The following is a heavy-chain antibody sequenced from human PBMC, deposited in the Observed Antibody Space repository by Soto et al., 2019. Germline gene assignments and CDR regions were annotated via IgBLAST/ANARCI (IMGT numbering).Heavy chain of an antibody. CDR2: ISYDGSNK. CDR3: AKGVHSRSWYRYFDY. J-gene: IGHJ4*02. Sequence: HPGGSLRLSCAASGFTFSSYDMHWVRQAPGKGLEWVAVISYDGSNKYYADSVKGRFTISRDNSKKTLYLQMNSLRAEDTAVYYCAKGVHSRSWYRYFDYSGQGTLVTVSS. D-gene: IGHD6-13*01. V-gene: IGHV3-30*18. CDR1: GFTFSSYD.